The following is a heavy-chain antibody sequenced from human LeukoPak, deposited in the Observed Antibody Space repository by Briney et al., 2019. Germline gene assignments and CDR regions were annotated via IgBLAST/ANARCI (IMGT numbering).Heavy chain of an antibody. Sequence: SVKVSCKASGGTFSSYAINWVRQAPGQGLEWMGGITPMFGTARYAQKFQGRVTITADESTSTAYMELSSLRSEDTAVYYCATDLRYLVGATTYWGQGTLVTVSS. CDR2: ITPMFGTA. CDR3: ATDLRYLVGATTY. V-gene: IGHV1-69*13. D-gene: IGHD1-26*01. J-gene: IGHJ4*02. CDR1: GGTFSSYA.